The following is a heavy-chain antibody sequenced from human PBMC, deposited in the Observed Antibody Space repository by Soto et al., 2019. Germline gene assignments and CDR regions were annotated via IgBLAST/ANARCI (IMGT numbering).Heavy chain of an antibody. CDR2: MNPNSGNT. CDR1: GYTFTSYD. CDR3: ARGRSAFIAAAGIAWGFAP. J-gene: IGHJ5*02. D-gene: IGHD6-13*01. Sequence: ASVKVSCKGSGYTFTSYDINWVRQATGQGLEWMGWMNPNSGNTGYAQKFQGRVTMTRNTSISTAYMELSSLRSEDTAVYYCARGRSAFIAAAGIAWGFAPWGQGTLVTVSS. V-gene: IGHV1-8*01.